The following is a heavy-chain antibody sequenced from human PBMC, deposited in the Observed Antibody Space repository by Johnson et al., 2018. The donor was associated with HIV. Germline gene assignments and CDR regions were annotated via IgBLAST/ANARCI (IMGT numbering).Heavy chain of an antibody. Sequence: VQLVESGGGLVQPGGSLRLSCAASGFTFSSYWMSWVRQAPGKGLEWVANIKQDGSEKYYVDSVKGRFTISRDNAKNSLYLQMNSLRAEDTAVYYCARVKSYGNWGSRKGGRESRAAFDIWGHGTMVTVSS. CDR2: IKQDGSEK. D-gene: IGHD7-27*01. CDR1: GFTFSSYW. V-gene: IGHV3-7*01. CDR3: ARVKSYGNWGSRKGGRESRAAFDI. J-gene: IGHJ3*02.